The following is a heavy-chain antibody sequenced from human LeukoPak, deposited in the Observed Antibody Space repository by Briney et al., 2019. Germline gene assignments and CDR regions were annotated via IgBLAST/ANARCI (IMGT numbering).Heavy chain of an antibody. V-gene: IGHV1-18*01. Sequence: ASVKVSCKASGYTVTSYGISWVRQAPGRGLEWMGWISAYNDNTNYAQKFQGRVTMTTDTSTSTAYMELRSLRSDDTAVDYCARGGYVTTWWFDPWGQGTLVTVSS. CDR2: ISAYNDNT. CDR3: ARGGYVTTWWFDP. J-gene: IGHJ5*02. D-gene: IGHD4-11*01. CDR1: GYTVTSYG.